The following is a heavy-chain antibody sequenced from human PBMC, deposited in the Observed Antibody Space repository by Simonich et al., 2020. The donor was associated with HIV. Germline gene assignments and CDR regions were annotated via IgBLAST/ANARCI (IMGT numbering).Heavy chain of an antibody. Sequence: QVHLVQSGAEVKKPGASVKVSCKASGYTFTNYYIHWVRQAPGKGLEWLGRRSPNNGSTYYPQKFQGRVTMTRDTSISTAYMELNRLKSDDTAIYYCATHGPGSYSSALDIWGQGTMVTVSS. V-gene: IGHV1-2*06. CDR2: RSPNNGST. CDR3: ATHGPGSYSSALDI. J-gene: IGHJ3*02. D-gene: IGHD1-26*01. CDR1: GYTFTNYY.